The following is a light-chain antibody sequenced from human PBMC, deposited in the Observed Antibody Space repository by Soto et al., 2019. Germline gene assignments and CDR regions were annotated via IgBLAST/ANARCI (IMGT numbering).Light chain of an antibody. CDR3: ISYTTSGTYV. CDR2: DVN. V-gene: IGLV2-14*03. Sequence: QSVLTQPASVSGSPGQSIAISCTGASSDNGAYNYVSWHQQHPGKAPKLMIYDVNNRPSGVSDRFSGSKSGYTASLTISGLQAEDEAEYYCISYTTSGTYVFGTGTKVTVL. J-gene: IGLJ1*01. CDR1: SSDNGAYNY.